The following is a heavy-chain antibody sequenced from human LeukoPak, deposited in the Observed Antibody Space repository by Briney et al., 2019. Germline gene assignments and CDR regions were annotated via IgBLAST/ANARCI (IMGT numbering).Heavy chain of an antibody. V-gene: IGHV3-23*01. CDR1: GFTFSNYA. CDR3: AKDRSSSTSCSNY. J-gene: IGHJ4*02. D-gene: IGHD2-2*01. Sequence: GGSLRLSCAASGFTFSNYAMTWVRQAPRKGLEWVSGVTGSSSNTYYADSVKGRFTISRDNSKNMLYLEMNSLRVEDTAIYYCAKDRSSSTSCSNYWGRGTLVTVSS. CDR2: VTGSSSNT.